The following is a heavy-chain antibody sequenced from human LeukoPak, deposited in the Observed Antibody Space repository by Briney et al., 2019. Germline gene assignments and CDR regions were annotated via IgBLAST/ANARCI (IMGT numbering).Heavy chain of an antibody. V-gene: IGHV3-53*01. CDR1: GFTVSNNY. J-gene: IGHJ6*02. CDR3: VREYYGMDV. CDR2: IYSGGST. Sequence: GGSLRLSCAASGFTVSNNYMNWVRQAPGKGLEWVSVIYSGGSTYYADSVKGRFTISRDNSKNTLFLQMNSLRAEDTAVYYCVREYYGMDVWGQGTTVTVSS.